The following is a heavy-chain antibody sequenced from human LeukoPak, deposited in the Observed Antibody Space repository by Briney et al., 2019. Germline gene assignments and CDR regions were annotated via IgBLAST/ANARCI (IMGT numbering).Heavy chain of an antibody. Sequence: GESLRLSCAASGFTFSSYAMSWVRQAPGKGLEWVSAISGSGGSTYYADSVKGRFTISRDNSKNTLYLQMNSLRAEDTAVYYCAKDLSGYSYGDAFDIWGQGTMVTVSS. V-gene: IGHV3-23*01. D-gene: IGHD5-18*01. CDR3: AKDLSGYSYGDAFDI. CDR2: ISGSGGST. CDR1: GFTFSSYA. J-gene: IGHJ3*02.